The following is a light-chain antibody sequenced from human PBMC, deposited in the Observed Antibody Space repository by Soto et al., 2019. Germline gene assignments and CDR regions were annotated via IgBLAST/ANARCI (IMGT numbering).Light chain of an antibody. CDR2: GMS. CDR3: QQTYSDIS. V-gene: IGKV1-39*01. Sequence: DIQVTQSPSSLSASVGDRITITCRASQNISTYLSWYQQQPGKAPRLLMYGMSNLQSGVPSRFSGSGSGTDFTLTITSLQPEDFASYHCQQTYSDISFGGGTKV. J-gene: IGKJ4*01. CDR1: QNISTY.